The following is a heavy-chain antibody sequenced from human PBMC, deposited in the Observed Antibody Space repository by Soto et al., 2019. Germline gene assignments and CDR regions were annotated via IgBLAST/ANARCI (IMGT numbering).Heavy chain of an antibody. CDR1: GGSISSYY. J-gene: IGHJ3*02. Sequence: QVQLQESGPGLVKPSETLSLTCTVSGGSISSYYWSWIRQPPGKGLEWIGYIYYSGSTNYNPSLXSXVXISXATSKNQFSLKLSSVTAADTAMYYCARRYGYAFDIWGQGTMVTVSS. CDR2: IYYSGST. V-gene: IGHV4-59*01. CDR3: ARRYGYAFDI. D-gene: IGHD4-17*01.